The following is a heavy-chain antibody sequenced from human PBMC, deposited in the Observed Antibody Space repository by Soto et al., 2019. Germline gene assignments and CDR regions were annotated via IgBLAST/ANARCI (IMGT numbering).Heavy chain of an antibody. J-gene: IGHJ4*02. CDR1: GFTFSGSA. CDR2: IRSKANSYAT. CDR3: TSEKRSL. V-gene: IGHV3-73*01. Sequence: GESLKISCAASGFTFSGSAMHWVRQASGKGLEWVGRIRSKANSYATAYAASVKGRFTISRDDSKNTAYLQMNSLKTEDTAVYYCTSEKRSLWGQGTLVTVSS. D-gene: IGHD2-15*01.